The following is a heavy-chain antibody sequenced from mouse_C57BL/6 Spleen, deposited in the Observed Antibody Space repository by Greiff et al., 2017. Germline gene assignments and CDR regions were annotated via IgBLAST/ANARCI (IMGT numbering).Heavy chain of an antibody. CDR3: ARTAQVPYFDY. CDR2: IHPNSGST. D-gene: IGHD3-2*02. Sequence: QVQLQQPGAELVKPGASVKLSCKASGYTFTSYWMHWVKQRPGQGLEWIGMIHPNSGSTNYNEKFKSKATLTVDKSSSTAYMQLSSLTSEDSAVYYCARTAQVPYFDYWGQGTTLTVSS. J-gene: IGHJ2*01. CDR1: GYTFTSYW. V-gene: IGHV1-64*01.